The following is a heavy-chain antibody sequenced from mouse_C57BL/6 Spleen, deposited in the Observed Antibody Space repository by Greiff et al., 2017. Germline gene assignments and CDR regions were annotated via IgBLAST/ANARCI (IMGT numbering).Heavy chain of an antibody. CDR1: GFTFSSYA. D-gene: IGHD3-3*01. J-gene: IGHJ2*01. CDR3: TRGEGADYFDY. V-gene: IGHV5-9-1*02. CDR2: ISSGGDYI. Sequence: EVQGVESGEGLVKPGGSLKLSCAASGFTFSSYAMSWVRQTPEKRLEWVAYISSGGDYIYYADTVKGRFTISRDNARNTMYLQMSSLKSEDTAMYCCTRGEGADYFDYWGQGTTLTVSS.